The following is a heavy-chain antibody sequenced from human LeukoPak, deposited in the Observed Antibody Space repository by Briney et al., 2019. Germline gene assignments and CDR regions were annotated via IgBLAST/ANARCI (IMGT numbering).Heavy chain of an antibody. J-gene: IGHJ3*02. Sequence: PGGSLRLSCAASGFTFSRYWMSWVRQAPGKGLEWVANIKQDGSEKYYVDSVKGRFTISRDNAKNSLYLQMNSLRAEDTAVYYCARDLFLEWPLGRAFDIWGQGTMVTVSS. CDR1: GFTFSRYW. V-gene: IGHV3-7*01. CDR3: ARDLFLEWPLGRAFDI. D-gene: IGHD3-3*01. CDR2: IKQDGSEK.